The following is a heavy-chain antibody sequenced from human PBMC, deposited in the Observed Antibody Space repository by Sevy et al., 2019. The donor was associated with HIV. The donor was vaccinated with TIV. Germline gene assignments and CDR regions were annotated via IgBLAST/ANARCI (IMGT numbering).Heavy chain of an antibody. CDR2: INPNSGGT. CDR1: GYTFTGYY. CDR3: ATEVAAGPPNWFDP. Sequence: ASVKVSCKASGYTFTGYYMHWVRQAPGQGLEWMGRINPNSGGTNDAQKFQGRVTMTRDTSISTAYMELSRLRSDDTAVYYCATEVAAGPPNWFDPWGQGTLVTVSS. J-gene: IGHJ5*02. D-gene: IGHD6-6*01. V-gene: IGHV1-2*06.